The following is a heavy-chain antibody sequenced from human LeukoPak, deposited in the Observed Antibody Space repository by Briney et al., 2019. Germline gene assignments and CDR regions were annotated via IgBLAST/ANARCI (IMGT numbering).Heavy chain of an antibody. CDR1: GFTFRNAW. V-gene: IGHV3-15*01. D-gene: IGHD3-22*01. Sequence: GGGVSLSCAGCGFTFRNAWLLGVRQPAGPGREGVGRIKSKTDGGTTDYAAPVKGRFTISRDDSKNTLYLQMNSLKTEDTAVYYCTTDLYDSSGYYYDLFDYWGQGTLVTVSS. J-gene: IGHJ4*02. CDR3: TTDLYDSSGYYYDLFDY. CDR2: IKSKTDGGTT.